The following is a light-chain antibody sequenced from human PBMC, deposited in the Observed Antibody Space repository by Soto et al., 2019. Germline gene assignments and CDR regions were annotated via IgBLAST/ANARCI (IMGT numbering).Light chain of an antibody. Sequence: QSALTQPPSVSGSPGQSITISCTGTSSDVGGCYYVSWYQQHPGTAPKLLIYGDTNRPSGVSNRFSGSKSGNTASLTISGLQAEDEADYYCSSYTSSTTLSVVFGGGTKLTVL. CDR3: SSYTSSTTLSVV. J-gene: IGLJ2*01. CDR1: SSDVGGCYY. CDR2: GDT. V-gene: IGLV2-14*01.